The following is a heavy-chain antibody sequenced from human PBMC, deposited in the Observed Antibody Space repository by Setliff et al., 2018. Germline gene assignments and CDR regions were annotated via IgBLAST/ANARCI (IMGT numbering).Heavy chain of an antibody. D-gene: IGHD2-15*01. Sequence: LSLTCTVSGGSINNGSYYWSWIRQPAGKGLEWIGHIYTSGSTNHNPSLKSRVTISVDTSKNQFSLKLSSVTAADTAVYYCASAAAGYCSGRSCYAKLYFDYWGQGTLVTVSS. CDR3: ASAAAGYCSGRSCYAKLYFDY. CDR1: GGSINNGSYY. J-gene: IGHJ4*02. CDR2: IYTSGST. V-gene: IGHV4-61*09.